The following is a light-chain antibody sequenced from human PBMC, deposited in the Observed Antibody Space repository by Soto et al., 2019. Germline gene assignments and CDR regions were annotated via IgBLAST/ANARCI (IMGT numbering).Light chain of an antibody. V-gene: IGKV3-15*01. CDR2: DIS. J-gene: IGKJ5*01. CDR3: QQYNIWRSIT. Sequence: ELVLTQSPGTLSLSPGERATLSCRASQSVRNKVAWYQHKPGQTPRVIIYDISTRAAGVPARFSGSGYGTYFTLTISSLQSEDFAVYYCQQYNIWRSITFGQGTRLEIK. CDR1: QSVRNK.